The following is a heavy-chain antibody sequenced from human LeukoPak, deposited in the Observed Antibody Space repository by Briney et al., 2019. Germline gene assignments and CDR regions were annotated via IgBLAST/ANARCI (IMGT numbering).Heavy chain of an antibody. V-gene: IGHV4-30-2*01. CDR2: IYHSGST. J-gene: IGHJ3*02. D-gene: IGHD3-22*01. CDR1: GGSISSGGYS. CDR3: ATSHRGYPPDDAFDI. Sequence: PSETLSLTCAVSGGSISSGGYSWSWIRQPPGKGLEWIGYIYHSGSTYYNPSLKSRVTISVDRSKNQFSLKLSSVTAADTAVYYCATSHRGYPPDDAFDIWGQGTMVTVSS.